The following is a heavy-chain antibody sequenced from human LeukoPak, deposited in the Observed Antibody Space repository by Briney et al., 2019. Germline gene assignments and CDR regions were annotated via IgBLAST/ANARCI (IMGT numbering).Heavy chain of an antibody. Sequence: ASVKVSCKASGYTFTSYGISWVRQAPGQGLEWMGWISAYNGNTNYAQKLQGRVTMTTDTSTSTAYMELRSLRSDDTAVYYCAREVDYYGSSGSLFDYWGQGTLVTVSS. D-gene: IGHD3-22*01. CDR1: GYTFTSYG. CDR2: ISAYNGNT. J-gene: IGHJ4*02. CDR3: AREVDYYGSSGSLFDY. V-gene: IGHV1-18*01.